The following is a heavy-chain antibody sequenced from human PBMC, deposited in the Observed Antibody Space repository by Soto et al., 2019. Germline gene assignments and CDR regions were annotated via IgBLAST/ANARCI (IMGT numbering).Heavy chain of an antibody. V-gene: IGHV6-1*01. CDR3: ARDRVESNYYYYGMDV. CDR1: GDSVSSNSAA. Sequence: PSQLLSLTCAISGDSVSSNSAAWNWIRQSPSRGLEWLGRTYYRSKWYNDYAVSVKSRITINPDTSKNQFSLQLNSVTPEDTAVYYCARDRVESNYYYYGMDVWGQGTTVTVSS. D-gene: IGHD3-3*01. J-gene: IGHJ6*02. CDR2: TYYRSKWYN.